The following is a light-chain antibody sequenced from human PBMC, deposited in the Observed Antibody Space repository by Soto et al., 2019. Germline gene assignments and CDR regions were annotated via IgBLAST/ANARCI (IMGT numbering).Light chain of an antibody. CDR3: CSYAGSYNWV. V-gene: IGLV2-11*01. J-gene: IGLJ3*02. Sequence: QSALTQPRSVSGSPGQSVTISCTGTSSDVGGYNYVSWYQQHPGKAPKLMIYDVHKRPSGVPDRFSASKSGTTASLTISGLQDEDEADYSCCSYAGSYNWVFGGGTKLTVL. CDR1: SSDVGGYNY. CDR2: DVH.